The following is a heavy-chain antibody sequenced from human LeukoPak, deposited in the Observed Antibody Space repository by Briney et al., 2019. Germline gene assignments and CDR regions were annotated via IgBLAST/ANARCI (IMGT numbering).Heavy chain of an antibody. CDR1: GYTFTSYD. CDR2: VTPNSGNT. V-gene: IGHV1-8*01. D-gene: IGHD4/OR15-4a*01. J-gene: IGHJ4*02. CDR3: ARFRYDYGDGPDY. Sequence: GASVKVSCKASGYTFTSYDINWVRQAAGQGLEWMGFVTPNSGNTGYAQKLQGRVTMTMNNSIGAAYMELSSLRSEDTAVYYCARFRYDYGDGPDYWGQGTLVTVSS.